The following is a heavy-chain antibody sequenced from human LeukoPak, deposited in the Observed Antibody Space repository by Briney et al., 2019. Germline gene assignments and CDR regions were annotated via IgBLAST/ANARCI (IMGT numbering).Heavy chain of an antibody. Sequence: PSETLSLTCAVYGGSFSGYYWSWIRQPPGKGLEWIGSIYYSGSTYYNPSLKSRVTISVDTSKNQFSLKLSSVTAADTAVYYCARDSGHDYERYFDYWGQGTLVTVSS. D-gene: IGHD4-17*01. V-gene: IGHV4-34*01. CDR1: GGSFSGYY. CDR2: IYYSGST. CDR3: ARDSGHDYERYFDY. J-gene: IGHJ4*02.